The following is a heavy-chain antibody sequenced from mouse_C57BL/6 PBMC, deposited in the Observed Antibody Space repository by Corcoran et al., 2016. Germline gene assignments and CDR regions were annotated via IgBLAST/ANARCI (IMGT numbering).Heavy chain of an antibody. Sequence: QVQLQQPGAELVRPGSSVKLSCKASGYTFTSYWMHWVKQRPIQGLEWIGNIDPSDSETHYNQKFKDKATLTVDKSSSTAYMQLSSLTSEDSAVYYCAISPVVRAMDYWGQGTSVTVSS. CDR3: AISPVVRAMDY. D-gene: IGHD1-1*01. CDR1: GYTFTSYW. CDR2: IDPSDSET. V-gene: IGHV1-52*01. J-gene: IGHJ4*01.